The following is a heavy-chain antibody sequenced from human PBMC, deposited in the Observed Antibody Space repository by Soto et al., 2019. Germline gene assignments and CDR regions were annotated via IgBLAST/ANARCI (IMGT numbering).Heavy chain of an antibody. CDR1: GGFVSSGSYY. V-gene: IGHV4-34*01. CDR3: ARVERGTATTVVDAFDI. CDR2: MSHSGGT. J-gene: IGHJ3*02. D-gene: IGHD1-1*01. Sequence: QVQLQQWGAGLLKPSETLSLTCAVYGGFVSSGSYYWSWIRQPPGKGLEWIGEMSHSGGTHFNPSLKCRVNISVDTSKNQFSLKMSSVTAADTALYYCARVERGTATTVVDAFDIWGPGTMVTVSS.